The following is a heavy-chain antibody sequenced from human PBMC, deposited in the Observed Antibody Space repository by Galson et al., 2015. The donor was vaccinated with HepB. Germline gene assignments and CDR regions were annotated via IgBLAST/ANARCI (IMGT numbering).Heavy chain of an antibody. CDR2: IYPGDSDA. Sequence: QSGAEVKKPGESLKISCKSSGYSFSTYWLAWVRQMPGKGLEWMGTIYPGDSDARYSPSFQGQVTISADKSISTAYLQWSSLKASDTAMYYCARQYRTPWASFYNYYYYMYVWGNVTTVTVSS. J-gene: IGHJ6*03. CDR3: ARQYRTPWASFYNYYYYMYV. D-gene: IGHD2-2*01. CDR1: GYSFSTYW. V-gene: IGHV5-51*01.